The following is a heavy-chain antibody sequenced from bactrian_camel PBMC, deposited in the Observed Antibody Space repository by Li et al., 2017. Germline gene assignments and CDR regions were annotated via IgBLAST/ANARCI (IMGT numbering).Heavy chain of an antibody. CDR1: GNTNADYC. CDR3: AADLRRGGWLSGDGYNY. Sequence: VQLVESGGDSVQTGGSLRLSCEFSGNTNADYCMGWYRQTPGKEKEGVAVVDSRGTASYADSVKGRFAISQDNAKNTLTLQMDNLKSEDTAMYYCAADLRRGGWLSGDGYNYWGQGTQVTVS. V-gene: IGHV3S53*01. CDR2: VDSRGTA. J-gene: IGHJ4*01. D-gene: IGHD1*01.